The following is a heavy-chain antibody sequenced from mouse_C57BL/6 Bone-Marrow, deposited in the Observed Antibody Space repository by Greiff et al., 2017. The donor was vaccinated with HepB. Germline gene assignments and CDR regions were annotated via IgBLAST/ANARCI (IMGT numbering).Heavy chain of an antibody. Sequence: EVMLVESGGGLVQPGGSLKLSCAASGFTFSDYYMYWVRQTPEKRLEWVAYISNGGGSTYYPDTVKGRFTISRDNAKNTLYLQMCRLKSEDTAMYYCARRGITTVVAPYYAMDYWGQGTSVTVSS. J-gene: IGHJ4*01. CDR3: ARRGITTVVAPYYAMDY. D-gene: IGHD1-1*01. CDR2: ISNGGGST. CDR1: GFTFSDYY. V-gene: IGHV5-12*01.